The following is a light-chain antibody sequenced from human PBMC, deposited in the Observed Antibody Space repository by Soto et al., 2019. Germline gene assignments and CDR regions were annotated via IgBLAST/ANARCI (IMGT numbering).Light chain of an antibody. Sequence: QSVLTQPPSVSAASGQTVTISCSGSNSNIGNNYVSWYQQLPGTAPKLLIYDNNKRPSGIPDRFSGSKSGTSATLGITGLQTGDEADYYCGTWDSSLTAGVFGTGTKVTVL. CDR3: GTWDSSLTAGV. J-gene: IGLJ1*01. CDR1: NSNIGNNY. CDR2: DNN. V-gene: IGLV1-51*01.